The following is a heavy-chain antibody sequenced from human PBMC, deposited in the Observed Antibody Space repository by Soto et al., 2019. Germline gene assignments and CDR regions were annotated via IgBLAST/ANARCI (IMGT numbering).Heavy chain of an antibody. J-gene: IGHJ4*02. D-gene: IGHD1-26*01. Sequence: GGSLRLSCSASGFTFSSYAMHWVRQAPGKGLEYVSAISSNGGSTYYADSVKGRFTISRDNSKNTLYLQMSSLRAEDTAVYYCSSESGSLPRRPGYYWGQGTLVTVSS. CDR3: SSESGSLPRRPGYY. CDR2: ISSNGGST. V-gene: IGHV3-64D*08. CDR1: GFTFSSYA.